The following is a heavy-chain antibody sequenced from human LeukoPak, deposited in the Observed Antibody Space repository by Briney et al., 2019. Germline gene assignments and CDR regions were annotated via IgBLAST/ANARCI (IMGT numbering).Heavy chain of an antibody. Sequence: SETLSLTCAVYGGSISGYYWSWIRQPPGKGLEWVGEIHYTGGTSYNPSLKSRATISIDTSKNQLSLKLSSVTAADTAVYYWARGNILSGYCFDFWGQGALVTVSS. CDR1: GGSISGYY. V-gene: IGHV4-34*01. D-gene: IGHD3-9*01. CDR2: IHYTGGT. CDR3: ARGNILSGYCFDF. J-gene: IGHJ4*02.